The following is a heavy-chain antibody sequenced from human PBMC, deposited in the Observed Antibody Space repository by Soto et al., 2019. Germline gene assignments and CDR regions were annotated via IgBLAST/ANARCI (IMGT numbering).Heavy chain of an antibody. CDR3: ARGTSWQLPFDY. Sequence: QVQLQESGPGLVKPSETLSLTCTVSSDSISSYYWSWIRQPPGKRLEWIGYISYSGSTDYNPSLQCGVTISGDTSKNPFSLKVSSVTAADTAVYYCARGTSWQLPFDYWGQGTLVTVSS. J-gene: IGHJ4*02. V-gene: IGHV4-59*01. D-gene: IGHD6-13*01. CDR2: ISYSGST. CDR1: SDSISSYY.